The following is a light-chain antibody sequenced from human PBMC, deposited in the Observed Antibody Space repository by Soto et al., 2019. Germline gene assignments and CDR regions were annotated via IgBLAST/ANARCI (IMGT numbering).Light chain of an antibody. CDR3: SSYAGSSNV. J-gene: IGLJ1*01. CDR1: SSDVGGYNY. Sequence: QAALTQPPSASGSPGQSVAISCTGTSSDVGGYNYVSWYQQHPGKAPKLMIYEVNKRPSGVPDRFSGSNSGNTASLTVSGLQAEDEADYYCSSYAGSSNVFGTGTKVP. V-gene: IGLV2-8*01. CDR2: EVN.